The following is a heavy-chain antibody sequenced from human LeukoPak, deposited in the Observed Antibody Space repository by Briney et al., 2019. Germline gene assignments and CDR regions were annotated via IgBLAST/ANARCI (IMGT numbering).Heavy chain of an antibody. CDR1: RFIFSTYG. D-gene: IGHD4-17*01. CDR3: ARAYGDYDFYYFDY. Sequence: PGGSLRLSCAASRFIFSTYGMHWVRQAPGKGLEWVAFIRPDGSNEYYAASVRGRFAISRDNSQNTLHLQMNSLRAEDTAVYFCARAYGDYDFYYFDYWGQGTLVTVSS. V-gene: IGHV3-30*02. CDR2: IRPDGSNE. J-gene: IGHJ4*02.